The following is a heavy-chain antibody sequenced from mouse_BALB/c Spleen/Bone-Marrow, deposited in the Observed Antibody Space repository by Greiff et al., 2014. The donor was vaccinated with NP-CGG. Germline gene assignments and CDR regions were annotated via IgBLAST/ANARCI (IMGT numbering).Heavy chain of an antibody. Sequence: QVQLQQSGAELVRPGSSVKTSCKASGYAFSGYWMNWVKQRPGQGLEWIGQIYPGDGDTDYNGKFKGKATLTADKSSSTAYMQLSSLTSEDSAVYFCARGGISVDYWGQGTTLTVSS. CDR2: IYPGDGDT. CDR3: ARGGISVDY. CDR1: GYAFSGYW. V-gene: IGHV1-80*01. J-gene: IGHJ2*01.